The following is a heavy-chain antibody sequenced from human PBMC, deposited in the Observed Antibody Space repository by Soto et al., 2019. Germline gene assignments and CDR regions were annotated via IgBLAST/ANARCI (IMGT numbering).Heavy chain of an antibody. CDR3: ARAQSGPFLEWSPITMDV. CDR1: GFTFSSYS. CDR2: ISSSSSYI. J-gene: IGHJ6*02. Sequence: GGSLRLSCAASGFTFSSYSMNWVRQAPGKXLEWVSSISSSSSYIYYADSVKGRFTISRDNAKNSLYLQMNSLRAEDTAVYYCARAQSGPFLEWSPITMDVWGQGTTVTVSS. V-gene: IGHV3-21*01. D-gene: IGHD3-3*02.